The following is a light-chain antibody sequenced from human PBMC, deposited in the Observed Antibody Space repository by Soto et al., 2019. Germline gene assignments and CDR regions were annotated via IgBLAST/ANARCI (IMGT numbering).Light chain of an antibody. J-gene: IGKJ3*01. V-gene: IGKV1-33*01. CDR3: QQYDNLRVFT. Sequence: DIQMTQSPSSLSASVGDRVTITCQASQDISNYLNWYQQKPGKAPKLLIYDATNLERGVPSRFSGSGSGTDFTFTISSLQPEDIATYYCQQYDNLRVFTFGPGTKVDI. CDR2: DAT. CDR1: QDISNY.